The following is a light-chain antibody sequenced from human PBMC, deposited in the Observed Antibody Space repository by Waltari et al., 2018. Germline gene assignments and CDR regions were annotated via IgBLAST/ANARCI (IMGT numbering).Light chain of an antibody. Sequence: QSVLTQPPSASGTPGQRVTISCSGSSSNIGGKAVSGYQQLPGTAPKLLSYNPNPRPSAVLHRFSASKSATSAPLAISGLQSDDEADYYCAARDDSLNDYVFGTGTKVIVL. CDR1: SSNIGGKA. CDR3: AARDDSLNDYV. V-gene: IGLV1-44*01. J-gene: IGLJ1*01. CDR2: NPN.